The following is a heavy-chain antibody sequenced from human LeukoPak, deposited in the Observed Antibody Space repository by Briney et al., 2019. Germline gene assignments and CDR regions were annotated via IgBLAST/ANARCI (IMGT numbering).Heavy chain of an antibody. CDR2: INTNTGNP. J-gene: IGHJ6*02. V-gene: IGHV7-4-1*02. CDR3: AREYYYGSSIGYYGMDV. D-gene: IGHD3-10*01. Sequence: ASVKVSCKASGYTFTSYAMNWVRQAPGQGLEWMGWINTNTGNPTYAQGFTGRFVFSLDTSVSTAYLQISSLKAEDTAVYYCAREYYYGSSIGYYGMDVWGQGTTVTVSS. CDR1: GYTFTSYA.